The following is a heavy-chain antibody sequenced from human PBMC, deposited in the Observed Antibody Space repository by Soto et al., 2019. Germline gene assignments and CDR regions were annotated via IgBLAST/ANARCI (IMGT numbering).Heavy chain of an antibody. Sequence: QLQLQESGPGLVKPSETLSLTCTVSGGSISSSSYYWGWIRQPPGKGLEWIGSIYYSGSTYYNPSLKSRVTISVDTSKNQFSLKLSSVTAADTAVYYCARRYYDFWSGYPHVNWFDPWGQGTLVTVSS. CDR2: IYYSGST. CDR1: GGSISSSSYY. V-gene: IGHV4-39*01. D-gene: IGHD3-3*01. CDR3: ARRYYDFWSGYPHVNWFDP. J-gene: IGHJ5*02.